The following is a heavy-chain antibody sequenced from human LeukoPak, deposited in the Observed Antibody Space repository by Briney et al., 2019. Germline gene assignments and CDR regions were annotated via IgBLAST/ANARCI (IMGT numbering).Heavy chain of an antibody. CDR2: INPNSGNT. D-gene: IGHD3-3*01. CDR1: GYTFTSYD. V-gene: IGHV1-8*01. J-gene: IGHJ4*02. CDR3: ARGAADFWSGYHTDY. Sequence: ASVKVSCKASGYTFTSYDINWVRQATGQGLEWIGWINPNSGNTGYAQKFQGRVTMTRNTSISTAYMELSSLRSEDTAVYYCARGAADFWSGYHTDYWGQGTLVTVSS.